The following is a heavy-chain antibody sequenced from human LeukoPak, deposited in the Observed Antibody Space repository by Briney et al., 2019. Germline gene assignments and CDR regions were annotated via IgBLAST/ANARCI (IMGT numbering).Heavy chain of an antibody. V-gene: IGHV6-1*01. Sequence: PSQTLSLTCAISGDSVSGNSAACNWIRQSPSRGLEWLGRTYYRSKSSNDYAGSVKSRITINPDTSKNQFSLQLNSVTPEDTAVYYCARDIVVVPAAMPGGYSYGHQSYYFDYWGQGTLVSVSS. CDR2: TYYRSKSSN. CDR3: ARDIVVVPAAMPGGYSYGHQSYYFDY. J-gene: IGHJ4*02. CDR1: GDSVSGNSAA. D-gene: IGHD2-2*01.